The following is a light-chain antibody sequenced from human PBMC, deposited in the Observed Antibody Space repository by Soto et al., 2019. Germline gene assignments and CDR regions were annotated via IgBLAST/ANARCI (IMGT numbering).Light chain of an antibody. Sequence: DVVMTQSPLSLPVTLGQPASISCRSSQSIVYSDGQAYLSWFLQRPGQSPRRLIYRASNRDSGVPDRFSGSGSGTDFTLQIDRVEAEDVGIYYCMQGTRWPPTFGRGTRVEIK. J-gene: IGKJ1*01. CDR2: RAS. CDR1: QSIVYSDGQAY. V-gene: IGKV2-30*01. CDR3: MQGTRWPPT.